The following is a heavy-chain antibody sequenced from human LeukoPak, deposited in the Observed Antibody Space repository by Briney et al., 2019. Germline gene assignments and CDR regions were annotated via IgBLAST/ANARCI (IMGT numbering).Heavy chain of an antibody. Sequence: GGSLRLSCAASGFTFSSYAMHWVRQAPGKGLEWVAFIQYDGSDKYYADSVKGRFTISRDHSKNTLYLQMNILRAEDTAVYYCAKVNWNDGGFFDYWGQGTLVTVSS. D-gene: IGHD1-1*01. CDR3: AKVNWNDGGFFDY. V-gene: IGHV3-30*02. CDR1: GFTFSSYA. CDR2: IQYDGSDK. J-gene: IGHJ4*02.